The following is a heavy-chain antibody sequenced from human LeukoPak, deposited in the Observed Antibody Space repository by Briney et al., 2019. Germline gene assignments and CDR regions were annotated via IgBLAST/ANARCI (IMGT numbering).Heavy chain of an antibody. CDR3: ARIIAAVYFFDY. D-gene: IGHD6-13*01. V-gene: IGHV4-61*02. J-gene: IGHJ4*02. CDR2: IYTSGST. CDR1: GGSISSGSYY. Sequence: SETLSLTCTVSGGSISSGSYYWSWIRQPAGKGLEWIGRIYTSGSTNYNPSLKSRVTISVDTSKNQFSLKLSSVTAADTAVYFCARIIAAVYFFDYWGQGTLVTVSS.